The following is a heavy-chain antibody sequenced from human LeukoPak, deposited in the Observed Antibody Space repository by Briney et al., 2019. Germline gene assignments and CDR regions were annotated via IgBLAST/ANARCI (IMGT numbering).Heavy chain of an antibody. D-gene: IGHD3-9*01. CDR3: ARSWDYDILTGYLNWFDP. J-gene: IGHJ5*02. CDR2: IYYSGST. V-gene: IGHV4-59*01. CDR1: GGSISSYC. Sequence: PSETLSLTCTVSGGSISSYCWSWIRQPPGKGLEWIGYIYYSGSTNYNPSLKSRVTISVDPSKNQFSLKLSSVTAADTAVYYCARSWDYDILTGYLNWFDPWGQGTLVTVSS.